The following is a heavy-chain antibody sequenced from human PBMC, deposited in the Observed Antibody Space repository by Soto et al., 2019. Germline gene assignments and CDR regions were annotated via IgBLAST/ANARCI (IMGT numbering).Heavy chain of an antibody. CDR3: ARDMALRQQYSSGWAGYYYYGMDV. CDR1: GCTFSSYG. V-gene: IGHV3-33*01. D-gene: IGHD6-19*01. Sequence: GGPLRLSCAASGCTFSSYGMHWVRQAPGKGLEWVAVIWYDGSNKYYADSVKGRFTISRDNSKNTLYLQMNSLRAEDTAVYYCARDMALRQQYSSGWAGYYYYGMDVWGQGTTVTVSS. J-gene: IGHJ6*02. CDR2: IWYDGSNK.